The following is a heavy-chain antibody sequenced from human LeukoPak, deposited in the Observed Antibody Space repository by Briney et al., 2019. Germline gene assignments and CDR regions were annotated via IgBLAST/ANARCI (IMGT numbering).Heavy chain of an antibody. J-gene: IGHJ4*02. CDR2: IGYEGVHK. CDR3: AKDLHGGYSSDY. Sequence: GGSLRLSCAAAGFTFNNFGMHWVRQAPGKGLEWVSFIGYEGVHKYYADSVKGRFTISKDNSKATLYLQMNSLRPEDTSVYYCAKDLHGGYSSDYWGQGTLVTVFS. V-gene: IGHV3-30*02. CDR1: GFTFNNFG. D-gene: IGHD4-23*01.